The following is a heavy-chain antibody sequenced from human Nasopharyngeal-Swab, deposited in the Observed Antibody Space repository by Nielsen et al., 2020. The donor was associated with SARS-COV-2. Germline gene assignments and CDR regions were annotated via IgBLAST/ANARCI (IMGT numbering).Heavy chain of an antibody. CDR1: GDSVSSNSAA. Sequence: SETLSLTCAISGDSVSSNSAAWNWIRQSPSRGLGWLGRTYYRSKWYNDYAVSVKSRITINPDTSKNQFSLQLNSVTPEDTAVYYCARDLGKWEPQAGFDYWGQGTLVTVSS. V-gene: IGHV6-1*01. CDR2: TYYRSKWYN. CDR3: ARDLGKWEPQAGFDY. D-gene: IGHD1-26*01. J-gene: IGHJ4*02.